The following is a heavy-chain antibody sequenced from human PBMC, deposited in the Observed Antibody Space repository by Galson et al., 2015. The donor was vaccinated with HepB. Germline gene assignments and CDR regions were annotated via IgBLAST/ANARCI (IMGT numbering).Heavy chain of an antibody. D-gene: IGHD2-21*01. CDR1: GFTFSSYS. CDR2: ISGSSSTI. Sequence: SLRLSCAASGFTFSSYSMNWVRQAPGKGLEWVSYISGSSSTIYYADSVKGRFTISRDNAKNSLYLQMNSLRAEDTAVYYCAREGGEAYYYYGMDVWGQGTTVTVSS. J-gene: IGHJ6*02. V-gene: IGHV3-48*04. CDR3: AREGGEAYYYYGMDV.